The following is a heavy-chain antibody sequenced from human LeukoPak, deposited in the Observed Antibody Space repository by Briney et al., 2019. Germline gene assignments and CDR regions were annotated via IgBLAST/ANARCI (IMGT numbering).Heavy chain of an antibody. CDR3: ARFGHCSGGSCYYFELDY. CDR1: GYTFTGYY. V-gene: IGHV1-46*03. J-gene: IGHJ4*02. CDR2: INPSGGST. D-gene: IGHD2-15*01. Sequence: GASVKVSCKASGYTFTGYYMHWVRQAPGQGLEWMGIINPSGGSTSYAQKFQGRVTMTRDTSTSTVYMELSSLRSEDTAVYYCARFGHCSGGSCYYFELDYWGQGTLVTVSS.